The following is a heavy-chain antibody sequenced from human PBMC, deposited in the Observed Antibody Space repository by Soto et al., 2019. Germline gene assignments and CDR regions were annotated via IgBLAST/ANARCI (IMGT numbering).Heavy chain of an antibody. CDR2: ITASSGSTI. CDR1: GFTFSTYV. Sequence: GGSLRLSCAASGFTFSTYVMNWVRQAPGKGLDWVSTITASSGSTIYYADSVKGRFTISRDNAKNSLYLQMNSLRAEDTAVYYCARVQWLRPIDYWGQGTLVTVSS. D-gene: IGHD5-12*01. CDR3: ARVQWLRPIDY. V-gene: IGHV3-48*03. J-gene: IGHJ4*02.